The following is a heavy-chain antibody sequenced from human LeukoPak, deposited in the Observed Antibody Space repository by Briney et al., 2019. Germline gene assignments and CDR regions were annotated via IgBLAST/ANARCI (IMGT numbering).Heavy chain of an antibody. J-gene: IGHJ5*02. CDR2: IYSRGGT. CDR3: PRSDGGTAVDL. CDR1: GGSISSDDHY. Sequence: PSETLSLTCTVSGGSISSDDHYWGWIRQPPGKGLEWIGSIYSRGGTHYNSSLKSRVSISVDTSKNQFSLKMTSVTAADTADYYCPRSDGGTAVDLWGQGTRVTVSP. V-gene: IGHV4-39*07. D-gene: IGHD2-21*02.